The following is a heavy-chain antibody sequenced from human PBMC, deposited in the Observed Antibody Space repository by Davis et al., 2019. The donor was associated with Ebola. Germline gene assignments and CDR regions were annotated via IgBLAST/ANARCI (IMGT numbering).Heavy chain of an antibody. CDR1: GFTFSNYA. CDR3: ADPLSSV. V-gene: IGHV3-23*01. CDR2: ISNLAMKT. Sequence: GGSLRLSCAASGFTFSNYAVNWVRQIPGRGLECVSVISNLAMKTFYSDSVQGRFIISRDNSKSIVSLQMNNLRVDDTAIYYCADPLSSVWGQGTTVTVS. J-gene: IGHJ6*02.